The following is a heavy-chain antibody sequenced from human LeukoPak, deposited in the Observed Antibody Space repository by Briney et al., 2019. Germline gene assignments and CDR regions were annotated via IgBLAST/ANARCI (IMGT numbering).Heavy chain of an antibody. J-gene: IGHJ3*02. Sequence: LAGGSLRLSCAASGFTFSSYWMHWVRQAPGKGLVWASRINSDGSSTSYADSVKGRFTISRDNSKNTLYLQMNSLRAEDTAVYYCEKDRASGWPNAFDIWGQGTMVTVSS. CDR2: INSDGSST. V-gene: IGHV3-74*01. CDR1: GFTFSSYW. CDR3: EKDRASGWPNAFDI. D-gene: IGHD6-19*01.